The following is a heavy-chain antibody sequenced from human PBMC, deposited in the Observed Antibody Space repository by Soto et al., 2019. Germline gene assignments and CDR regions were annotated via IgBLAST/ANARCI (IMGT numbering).Heavy chain of an antibody. D-gene: IGHD2-2*01. CDR1: GYTFTSYG. CDR2: ISAYNGNT. V-gene: IGHV1-18*01. J-gene: IGHJ5*02. CDR3: ARSPKNYIVVVPAALFAWFDP. Sequence: ASVKVSCKASGYTFTSYGISWVRQAPGQGLEWMGWISAYNGNTNYAQKPQGRVTMTTDTSTSTAYMELRSLRSDDTAVYYCARSPKNYIVVVPAALFAWFDPLGLGTVVTISS.